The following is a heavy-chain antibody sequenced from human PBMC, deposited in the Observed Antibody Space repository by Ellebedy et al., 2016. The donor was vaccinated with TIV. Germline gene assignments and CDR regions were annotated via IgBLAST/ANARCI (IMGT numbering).Heavy chain of an antibody. V-gene: IGHV1-18*01. D-gene: IGHD1-26*01. Sequence: ASVKVSCKASGFAFGSYGFSWVRQAPGQGLEWMGWISAYTGNTDYPQKFHGRVTMTTDTSTSTAYMALRSLRSADTAVYYCARDMVQGMVARYLWFDYWGQGTLVTVSS. J-gene: IGHJ4*02. CDR2: ISAYTGNT. CDR3: ARDMVQGMVARYLWFDY. CDR1: GFAFGSYG.